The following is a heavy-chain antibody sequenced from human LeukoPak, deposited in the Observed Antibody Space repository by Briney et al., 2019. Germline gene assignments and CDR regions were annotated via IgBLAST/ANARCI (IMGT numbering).Heavy chain of an antibody. J-gene: IGHJ6*03. V-gene: IGHV1-8*03. D-gene: IGHD2-15*01. CDR1: GYTFTSYD. CDR2: MNPNSGNT. Sequence: GASVKVSCKASGYTFTSYDINWVRQATGQGLEWMGWMNPNSGNTGYAQKFQGRVTITRNTSISTAYMELSSLRSEDTAVYYCARDKDPYCSGGSCYAGRGYYYYMDVWGKGTTVTVSS. CDR3: ARDKDPYCSGGSCYAGRGYYYYMDV.